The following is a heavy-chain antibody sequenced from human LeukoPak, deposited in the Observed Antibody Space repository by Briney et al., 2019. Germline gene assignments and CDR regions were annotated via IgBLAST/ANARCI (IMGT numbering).Heavy chain of an antibody. J-gene: IGHJ4*02. Sequence: PGGSLRLSCAASEFTFSDHYMDWVRQAPGKGLEWVGRIRNKANRYTTEYAASVKGRFIISRGDSKNSLYLEMNSLKTEDTAVYYCVALIRGLGYWGQGTLVTVSS. CDR2: IRNKANRYTT. CDR1: EFTFSDHY. CDR3: VALIRGLGY. D-gene: IGHD3-10*01. V-gene: IGHV3-72*01.